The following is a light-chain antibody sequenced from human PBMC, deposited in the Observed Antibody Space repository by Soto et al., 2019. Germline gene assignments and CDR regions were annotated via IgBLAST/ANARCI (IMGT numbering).Light chain of an antibody. CDR2: EVS. V-gene: IGLV2-23*02. CDR1: SSDVGDYNY. CDR3: CSYAGSSTFKV. J-gene: IGLJ3*02. Sequence: QSALTQPASVSGSPGQSITISCTGTSSDVGDYNYVSWYQQHPGKAPKLMIYEVSNRPSGVSNRFSGSKSGNTASLTISGLQAEDEADYYCCSYAGSSTFKVFGGGTKLTVL.